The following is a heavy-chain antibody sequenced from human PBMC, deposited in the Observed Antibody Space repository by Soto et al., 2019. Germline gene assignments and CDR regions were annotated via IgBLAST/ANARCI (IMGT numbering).Heavy chain of an antibody. J-gene: IGHJ4*02. CDR2: MNPNSGNS. D-gene: IGHD4-17*01. Sequence: QVQLMQSGAEVKKPGASMKVSCKASAYTFTSYDINWVRQATGQGVEWMGWMNPNSGNSGYAQKFQGRVAMTRNPSISTAYMELSSLRSEDTAVYYCARADYGPIDYWGQGTLVTVSS. CDR3: ARADYGPIDY. CDR1: AYTFTSYD. V-gene: IGHV1-8*01.